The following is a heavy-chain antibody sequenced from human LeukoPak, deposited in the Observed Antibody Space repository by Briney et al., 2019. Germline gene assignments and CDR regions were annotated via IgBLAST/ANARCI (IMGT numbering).Heavy chain of an antibody. CDR1: GFTFSSYA. D-gene: IGHD1-26*01. Sequence: PGTSLRLSCAASGFTFSSYAIHWVRQAPGKGLEWVAVISFDGTDAFYADSVKGRFTISRDNGKNTLYLQMNSLRAEDTAVYYCARNRGTYYGLNDYWGQGTLVTVSS. J-gene: IGHJ4*02. CDR3: ARNRGTYYGLNDY. V-gene: IGHV3-30*04. CDR2: ISFDGTDA.